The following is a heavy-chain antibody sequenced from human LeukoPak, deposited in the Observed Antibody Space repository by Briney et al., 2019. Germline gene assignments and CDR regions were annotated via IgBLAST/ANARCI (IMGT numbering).Heavy chain of an antibody. CDR2: ISPGGGPT. Sequence: GGSLRLSCAASGFTFSSYEMNWVRQAPGKGLEWVSGISPGGGPTYYADSVRGRFTISRDDSKNTLYLQMKNLRAEDTAVYYCAKDGAWLRFDDWGQGILVTVSS. D-gene: IGHD5-12*01. CDR3: AKDGAWLRFDD. V-gene: IGHV3-23*01. CDR1: GFTFSSYE. J-gene: IGHJ4*02.